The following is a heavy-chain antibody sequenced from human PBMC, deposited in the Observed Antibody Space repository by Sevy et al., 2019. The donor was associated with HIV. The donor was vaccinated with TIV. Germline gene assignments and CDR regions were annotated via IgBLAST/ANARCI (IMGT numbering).Heavy chain of an antibody. D-gene: IGHD3-10*01. CDR1: GFTFDDYT. J-gene: IGHJ4*02. CDR2: ISWDGGST. Sequence: GGSLRLSCAASGFTFDDYTMHWVRQAPGKGLEWVSLISWDGGSTYYADSVKGRFTISRDNSKNSLYLQMNSLRTEDTALYYRAKDLSGSYYNQDYYFDYWGQGTLVTVSS. CDR3: AKDLSGSYYNQDYYFDY. V-gene: IGHV3-43*01.